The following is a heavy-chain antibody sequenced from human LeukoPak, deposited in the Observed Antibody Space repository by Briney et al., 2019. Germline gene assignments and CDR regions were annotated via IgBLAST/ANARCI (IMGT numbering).Heavy chain of an antibody. J-gene: IGHJ3*02. V-gene: IGHV3-23*01. CDR2: ISASGGST. CDR1: GFTFSSYA. Sequence: GGSLRLSCAASGFTFSSYAMNWGRQAPGKRLEWVSGISASGGSTYYADSVKGRFTISKDSSKNTLYLQMNSLRAEDTAIYYCAKDPGGDDVGGFEMWGQGTVVTVSS. D-gene: IGHD4-17*01. CDR3: AKDPGGDDVGGFEM.